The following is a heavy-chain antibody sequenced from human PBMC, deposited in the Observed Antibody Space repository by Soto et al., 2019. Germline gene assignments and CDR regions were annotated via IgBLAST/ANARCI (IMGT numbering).Heavy chain of an antibody. CDR1: GYRFTNYW. Sequence: GESLKISCKGSGYRFTNYWIAWVRQMPGKGLEWMGIIYPGDSNTKYSPSFQGQVTISADKSITTAYLQWSSLKASDTAVYYCAREYGSGSYSYGMDVWGQGTTVTVSS. D-gene: IGHD3-10*01. J-gene: IGHJ6*02. CDR3: AREYGSGSYSYGMDV. CDR2: IYPGDSNT. V-gene: IGHV5-51*01.